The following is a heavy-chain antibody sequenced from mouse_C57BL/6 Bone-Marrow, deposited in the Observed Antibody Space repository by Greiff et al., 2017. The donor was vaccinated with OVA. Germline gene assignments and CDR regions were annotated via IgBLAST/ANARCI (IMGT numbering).Heavy chain of an antibody. J-gene: IGHJ2*01. CDR2: ISSGGSST. D-gene: IGHD2-3*01. Sequence: EVHLVESGGDLVKPGGSLKLSCAASGFTFSSYGMSWVRQTPDKRLEWVATISSGGSSTYYPDSVKGRFTISRDNAKNTLYLQMSSLKSEDTAMYYCARHNYDGYYPYYFDYWGQGTTLTVSS. CDR3: ARHNYDGYYPYYFDY. CDR1: GFTFSSYG. V-gene: IGHV5-6*01.